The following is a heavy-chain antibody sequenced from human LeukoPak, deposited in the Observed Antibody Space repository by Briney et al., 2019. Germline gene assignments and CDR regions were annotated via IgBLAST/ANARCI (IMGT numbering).Heavy chain of an antibody. V-gene: IGHV3-33*01. Sequence: GGSPRLSCAASGFTFSSYGMHWARQAPGKGLEWVAVIWYDGSNKYYADSVKGRFTISRYNSKNTLYLQMNSLRAEDTAVYYCARDPVTHYYYYYGMDVWGQGTTVTVSS. J-gene: IGHJ6*02. CDR1: GFTFSSYG. D-gene: IGHD4-11*01. CDR3: ARDPVTHYYYYYGMDV. CDR2: IWYDGSNK.